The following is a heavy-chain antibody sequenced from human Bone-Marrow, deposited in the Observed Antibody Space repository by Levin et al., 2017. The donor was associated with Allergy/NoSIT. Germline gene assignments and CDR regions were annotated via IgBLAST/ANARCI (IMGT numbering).Heavy chain of an antibody. CDR2: IIPKFGPA. J-gene: IGHJ4*02. CDR3: ARRLLSPGSRFDS. CDR1: GGTLSNSA. Sequence: SVKVSCKASGGTLSNSAFIWVRQAPGQGLDWMGGIIPKFGPANYAQKFQGRVTITADEFTDTAYMDLSSLRSNDTAVYYCARRLLSPGSRFDSWGQGTLVTVSS. V-gene: IGHV1-69*13. D-gene: IGHD2-21*01.